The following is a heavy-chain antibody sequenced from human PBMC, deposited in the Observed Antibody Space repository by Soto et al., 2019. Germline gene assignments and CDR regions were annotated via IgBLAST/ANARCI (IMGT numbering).Heavy chain of an antibody. V-gene: IGHV3-30*03. Sequence: QAQLVESGGGVVQSGRSLRLSCAASGFAFSSYGMHWVRQAPGTGLEWVAVISYVGSLQHYADSVKGRFTISRDNSKNMVLLQMSSLRAEDTAVYYCVSDRGYGHASVPYSWGQGTLVSVSS. D-gene: IGHD5-18*01. CDR1: GFAFSSYG. CDR3: VSDRGYGHASVPYS. J-gene: IGHJ4*02. CDR2: ISYVGSLQ.